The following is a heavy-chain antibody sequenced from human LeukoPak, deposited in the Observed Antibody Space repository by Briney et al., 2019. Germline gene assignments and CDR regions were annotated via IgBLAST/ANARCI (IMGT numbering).Heavy chain of an antibody. J-gene: IGHJ4*02. D-gene: IGHD1-26*01. Sequence: PGESLKISCQGSEYSFATYWIAWLRQMPGKGLEWMGIIYPSDSDTRYSPSFQGQVTISADKSIKTAYLQWSSLEASDTAMYYCARPLQGIVGATGFDYWGQGTLVTVSS. V-gene: IGHV5-51*01. CDR2: IYPSDSDT. CDR3: ARPLQGIVGATGFDY. CDR1: EYSFATYW.